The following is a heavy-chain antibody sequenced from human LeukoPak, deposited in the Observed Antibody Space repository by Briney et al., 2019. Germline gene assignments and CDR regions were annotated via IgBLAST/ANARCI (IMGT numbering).Heavy chain of an antibody. CDR3: ARAVTYFYGSVTYDWFDP. Sequence: GGSLRLSCAASGFTFSSYWMHWVRQTPGKGLVWVSRIKSDVSTIYADSVKGRFTISRDNAKHTLYLQMHSLRAEDTAIYYCARAVTYFYGSVTYDWFDPWGQGTLVTVSS. J-gene: IGHJ5*02. V-gene: IGHV3-74*01. CDR1: GFTFSSYW. CDR2: IKSDVST. D-gene: IGHD3-10*01.